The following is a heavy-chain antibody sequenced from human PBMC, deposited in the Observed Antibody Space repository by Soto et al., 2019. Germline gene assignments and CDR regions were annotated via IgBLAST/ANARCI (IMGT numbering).Heavy chain of an antibody. J-gene: IGHJ4*02. CDR2: ISYDGTNK. V-gene: IGHV3-30*18. Sequence: QVQLVESGGGVVQTGRSLRLSCAASGFTFSTYGMHWVRQAPGKGLEWVAAISYDGTNKYYVDSVKGRFTISRDNSKNTLYLQMNSLRGEDTAVYYCAKAESFLVVTSFDHWGQGTLVTVS. CDR3: AKAESFLVVTSFDH. CDR1: GFTFSTYG. D-gene: IGHD2-15*01.